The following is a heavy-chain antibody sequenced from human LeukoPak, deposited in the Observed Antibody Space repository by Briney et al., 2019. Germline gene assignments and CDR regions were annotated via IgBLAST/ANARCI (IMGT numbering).Heavy chain of an antibody. V-gene: IGHV3-53*01. CDR3: ARASYGSGSFPDY. J-gene: IGHJ4*02. CDR2: IYSGGSI. CDR1: GFTVRNNY. Sequence: PGGSLRLSCAASGFTVRNNYMSWVRQAPGKGLEWVSLIYSGGSIYYADSVKGRFTISRDNAKNSLYLQMNSLRAEDTAVYYRARASYGSGSFPDYWGQGTLVTVSS. D-gene: IGHD3-10*01.